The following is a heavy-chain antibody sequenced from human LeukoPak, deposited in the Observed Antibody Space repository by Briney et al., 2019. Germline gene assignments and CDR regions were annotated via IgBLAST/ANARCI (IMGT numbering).Heavy chain of an antibody. CDR3: ARDRMGAPFDY. Sequence: ASVKVSCKTSGYTFTNYDINWVRQATGQGLEWMGWINPNSGGTNYAQKFQGRVTMTRDTSISTAYMELSRLRSDDTAVYYCARDRMGAPFDYWGQGTLVTVSS. V-gene: IGHV1-2*02. J-gene: IGHJ4*02. CDR1: GYTFTNYD. CDR2: INPNSGGT. D-gene: IGHD3-16*01.